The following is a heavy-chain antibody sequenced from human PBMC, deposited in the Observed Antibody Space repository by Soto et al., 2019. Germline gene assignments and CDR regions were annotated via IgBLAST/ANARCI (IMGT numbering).Heavy chain of an antibody. D-gene: IGHD3-9*01. CDR3: AKGGHYDILTGYYYYMDV. V-gene: IGHV3-23*01. CDR2: ISGSGGST. J-gene: IGHJ6*03. CDR1: GFTFSSYA. Sequence: EVQLLESGGGLVQPGGSLRLSCAASGFTFSSYAMSWVRQAPGKGLEWVSAISGSGGSTYYADSVKGRFTISRDNSKNTLYLQMNSLRAVDTAVYYCAKGGHYDILTGYYYYMDVWGKGTTVTVSS.